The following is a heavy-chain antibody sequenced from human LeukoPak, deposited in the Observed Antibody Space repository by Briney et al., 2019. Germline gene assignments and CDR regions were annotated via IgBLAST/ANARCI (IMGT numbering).Heavy chain of an antibody. Sequence: GASVKVSCKASGYTFTSYGTSWVRQAPGQGLEWMGWISAYNGNTNYAQKLQGRVTITRDTSAGTAYMELSSLRSEDTAVYYCAVTSGKAYNNWFDPWGQGTLVTVSS. V-gene: IGHV1-18*01. J-gene: IGHJ5*02. CDR2: ISAYNGNT. D-gene: IGHD4-11*01. CDR3: AVTSGKAYNNWFDP. CDR1: GYTFTSYG.